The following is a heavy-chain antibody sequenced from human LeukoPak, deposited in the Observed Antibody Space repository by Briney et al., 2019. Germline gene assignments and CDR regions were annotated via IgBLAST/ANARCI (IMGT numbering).Heavy chain of an antibody. CDR3: AREAPGTPSYSDY. J-gene: IGHJ4*02. CDR1: GGPITGHY. CDR2: IYYSGST. V-gene: IGHV4-59*11. Sequence: SETLSLTCTVSGGPITGHYWSWIRQPPGKGLEWIGYIYYSGSTNYNPSLKSRVTISVDTSKNQFSLKLSSVTAADTAVYYCAREAPGTPSYSDYWGQGTLVTVSS. D-gene: IGHD1-7*01.